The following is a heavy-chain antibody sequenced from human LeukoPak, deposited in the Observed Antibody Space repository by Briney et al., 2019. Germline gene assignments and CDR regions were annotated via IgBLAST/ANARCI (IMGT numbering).Heavy chain of an antibody. CDR2: IIPIFGTA. J-gene: IGHJ4*02. CDR3: AKNGAAGTFDY. CDR1: GGTFSSYA. Sequence: GASVKVSCKASGGTFSSYAISWVRQAPGQGLEWMGGIIPIFGTANYAQKFQGRVTITADESTSTAYMELSSLRSEDTAVYYCAKNGAAGTFDYWGQGTLVTVSS. V-gene: IGHV1-69*13. D-gene: IGHD6-13*01.